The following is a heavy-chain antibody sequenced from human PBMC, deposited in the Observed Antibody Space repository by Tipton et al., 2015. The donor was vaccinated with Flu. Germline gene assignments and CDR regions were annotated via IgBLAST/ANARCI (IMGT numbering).Heavy chain of an antibody. CDR1: GGSINSGSYY. D-gene: IGHD5-24*01. Sequence: LRLSCTVSGGSINSGSYYWAWIRQPPGKGLEWIGSIYYSGSTYYNPSLKSRVTISVDTSKNQFSLKLSSVTAADTAMYYCARVGDGYAYDYWGQGTLVTVSS. CDR2: IYYSGST. V-gene: IGHV4-39*07. CDR3: ARVGDGYAYDY. J-gene: IGHJ4*02.